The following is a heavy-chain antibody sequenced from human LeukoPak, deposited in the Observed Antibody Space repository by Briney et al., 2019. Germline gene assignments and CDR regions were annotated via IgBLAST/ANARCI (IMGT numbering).Heavy chain of an antibody. V-gene: IGHV4-4*07. CDR3: VRDPYGDYVAGYYFDY. Sequence: SETLSLTCTVSGGSISSYYWSWLRQPAGKGLEWIGRIYTSGSTNYNPSLKSRVTMSVDTSKNQFSLKLSSVTAADTDVYYCVRDPYGDYVAGYYFDYWGQGTLVTVSP. J-gene: IGHJ4*02. CDR2: IYTSGST. CDR1: GGSISSYY. D-gene: IGHD4-17*01.